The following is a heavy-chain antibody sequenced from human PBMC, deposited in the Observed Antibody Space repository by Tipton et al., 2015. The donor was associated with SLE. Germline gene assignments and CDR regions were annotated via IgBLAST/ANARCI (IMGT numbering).Heavy chain of an antibody. J-gene: IGHJ3*02. V-gene: IGHV4-59*01. CDR3: ARDLKWELGAFDI. D-gene: IGHD1-26*01. CDR2: IYYSGST. Sequence: TLSLTCTVSGGSISSYYWSWIRQPPGKGLEWIGYIYYSGSTNYNPSLKSRVTISVDTSKNQFSLKLSSVTAADTAVYYCARDLKWELGAFDIWGQGTMVTVSS. CDR1: GGSISSYY.